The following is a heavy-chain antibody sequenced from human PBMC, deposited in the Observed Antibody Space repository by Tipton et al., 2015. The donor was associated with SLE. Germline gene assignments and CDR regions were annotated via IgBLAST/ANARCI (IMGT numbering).Heavy chain of an antibody. CDR2: IYYGGGT. V-gene: IGHV4-31*03. Sequence: TLSLTCTVSGGSISSSSYYWGWIHQPPGKGLEWIGNIYYGGGTYYNPSLESRVTISLDTSKNQFSLKLNSVTAADTAVYYCARSTDQNWFDPWGQGTLVTVSS. J-gene: IGHJ5*02. CDR1: GGSISSSSYY. D-gene: IGHD2-2*01. CDR3: ARSTDQNWFDP.